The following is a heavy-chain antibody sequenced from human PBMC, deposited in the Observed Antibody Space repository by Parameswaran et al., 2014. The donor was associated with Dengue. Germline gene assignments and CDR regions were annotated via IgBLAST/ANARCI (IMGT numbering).Heavy chain of an antibody. CDR3: VREAPTAATLGWFDP. J-gene: IGHJ5*02. Sequence: WIRQPQEGLEWVAVIWYDGKSKYYADSVDGRFTISRGNSKNTLYLQMNSLRAEDTAVYYCVREAPTAATLGWFDPWGQGTLVTVSS. V-gene: IGHV3-33*01. CDR2: IWYDGKSK. D-gene: IGHD2-15*01.